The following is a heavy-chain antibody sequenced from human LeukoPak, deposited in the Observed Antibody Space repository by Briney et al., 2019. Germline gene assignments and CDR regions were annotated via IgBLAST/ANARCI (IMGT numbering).Heavy chain of an antibody. CDR1: GYTFTSYG. D-gene: IGHD3-22*01. CDR3: ASNDDSSGYYNPRDFYYYYGMDV. V-gene: IGHV1-18*01. Sequence: GASVKVSCKASGYTFTSYGISWVRQAPGQGLEWMGWSSAYNGNTNYAQKLQGRVTMTTDTSTSTAYMELRSLRSDDTAVYYCASNDDSSGYYNPRDFYYYYGMDVWGQGTTVTVSS. J-gene: IGHJ6*02. CDR2: SSAYNGNT.